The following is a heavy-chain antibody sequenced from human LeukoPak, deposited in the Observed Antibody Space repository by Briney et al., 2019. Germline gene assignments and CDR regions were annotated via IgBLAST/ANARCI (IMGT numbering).Heavy chain of an antibody. D-gene: IGHD3-22*01. CDR2: ISVRSSHI. Sequence: GGSLRLSCAASGVTFSSYGSYSMNWVRQAPGKGLEWVSSISVRSSHIYYVKSVKGRFTITSDNAKNSLYLQMNSLRAEDTAVYYFSRGYESSGYYPGARYYWGQGTLVTVSS. J-gene: IGHJ4*02. V-gene: IGHV3-21*01. CDR1: GVTFSSYGSYS. CDR3: SRGYESSGYYPGARYY.